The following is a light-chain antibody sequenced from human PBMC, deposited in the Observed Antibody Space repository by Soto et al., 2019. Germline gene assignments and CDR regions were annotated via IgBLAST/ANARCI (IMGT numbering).Light chain of an antibody. CDR1: SSNIGAGYD. CDR2: GNS. V-gene: IGLV1-40*01. Sequence: QSVLTQPPSVSGAPGQRVTISCTGSSSNIGAGYDVHWYQQLPGTAPKLLIYGNSNRPSGVPDRFSGSKSGNSASLAITGLQAEDEADDYCQSYDSSLSGWVFGGGTKVTVL. CDR3: QSYDSSLSGWV. J-gene: IGLJ3*02.